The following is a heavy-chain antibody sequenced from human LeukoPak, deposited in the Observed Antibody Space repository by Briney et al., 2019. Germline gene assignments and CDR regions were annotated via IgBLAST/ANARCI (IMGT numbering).Heavy chain of an antibody. Sequence: GGSRRLSCAASGFPFISNYMEGGRRGPGEGLEGGWVIYSGGSTYYADAVKGRVTIYRENDKNRLYLQMKSLRGEDTEVYYCARVRQCSIRGDCYVIDYWGQGTLVPVSS. CDR2: IYSGGST. V-gene: IGHV3-53*01. J-gene: IGHJ4*02. CDR1: GFPFISNY. D-gene: IGHD2-21*02. CDR3: ARVRQCSIRGDCYVIDY.